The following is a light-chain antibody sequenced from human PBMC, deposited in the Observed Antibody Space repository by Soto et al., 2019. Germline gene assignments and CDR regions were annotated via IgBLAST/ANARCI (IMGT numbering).Light chain of an antibody. CDR1: SGINVGTYR. Sequence: LTQPSSLSASPGASASLTCTLRSGINVGTYRIYWYQQKPGSPPQYLLRYKSDSDKQQGSGVPSRFSGSKDASANAGILLISGLQSEDEADYYCMILGVFGGGPKVTVL. V-gene: IGLV5-45*03. J-gene: IGLJ2*01. CDR2: YKSDSDK. CDR3: MILGV.